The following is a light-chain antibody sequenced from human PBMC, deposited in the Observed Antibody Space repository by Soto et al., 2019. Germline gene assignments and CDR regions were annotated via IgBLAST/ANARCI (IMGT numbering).Light chain of an antibody. CDR2: EVN. Sequence: QSVLTQRPSASGSPGQSVAISCSGTSSDVGGYNYVSWYQQHPGKAPKLMIYEVNKRPSGVPDRFSGSKSGNTASLTVSGLQAEDEDDYYCSSYAGSSNVFGTGTKVTVL. J-gene: IGLJ1*01. CDR1: SSDVGGYNY. V-gene: IGLV2-8*01. CDR3: SSYAGSSNV.